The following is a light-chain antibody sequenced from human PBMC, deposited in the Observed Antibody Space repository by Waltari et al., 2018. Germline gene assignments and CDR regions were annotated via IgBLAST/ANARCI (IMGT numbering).Light chain of an antibody. CDR3: QQRTIWSGT. V-gene: IGKV3-11*01. CDR2: DAS. CDR1: QSISTY. Sequence: VVVTQSPATLSLSPGERATLSCRASQSISTYLAWYQQKPGQAPRLLIYDASNRATGIPARFSSSGSGTDFTLTISSLEPEDFAVYYCQQRTIWSGTFGQGTKVEIK. J-gene: IGKJ1*01.